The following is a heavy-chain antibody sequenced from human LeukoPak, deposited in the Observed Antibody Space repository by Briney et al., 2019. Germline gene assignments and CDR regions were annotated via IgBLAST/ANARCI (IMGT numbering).Heavy chain of an antibody. D-gene: IGHD3-22*01. V-gene: IGHV3-33*06. Sequence: GGSLRLSCAASGFTFSSYGMHWVRQAPGKGLEWVAVIWYDGSNKYYADSVKGRFTISRGNSKNTLYLQMNSLRAEDTAVYYCAKEPYDSSGYYFFFTDYWGQGTLVTVSS. CDR3: AKEPYDSSGYYFFFTDY. J-gene: IGHJ4*02. CDR1: GFTFSSYG. CDR2: IWYDGSNK.